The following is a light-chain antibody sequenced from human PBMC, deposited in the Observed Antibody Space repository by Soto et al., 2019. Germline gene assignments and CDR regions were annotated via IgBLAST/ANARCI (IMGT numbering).Light chain of an antibody. J-gene: IGKJ2*01. CDR2: GAS. CDR3: KLCGSSPLYI. V-gene: IGKV3-20*01. Sequence: EIVLAQSPGTLSLSPGERATVSCRASQSVSSSHLAWYQQKPGQAPRLLIYGASSRATGIPDRFSGSGCGTYFTLTISRLESEDFAVYYCKLCGSSPLYIFGQGTNLEIK. CDR1: QSVSSSH.